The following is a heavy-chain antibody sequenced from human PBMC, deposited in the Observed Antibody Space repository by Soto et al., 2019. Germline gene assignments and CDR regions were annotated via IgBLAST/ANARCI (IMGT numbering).Heavy chain of an antibody. CDR1: GGSFSGYY. Sequence: SETLSLTCAVYGGSFSGYYWSWIRQPPGKGLEWIGEINHSGSTNYNPSLKSRVTISVDTSRNQFSLKLSSVTAADTAVYYCASRSGWYYYYYGMDVWGQGTTVTVSS. D-gene: IGHD6-19*01. CDR2: INHSGST. CDR3: ASRSGWYYYYYGMDV. V-gene: IGHV4-34*01. J-gene: IGHJ6*02.